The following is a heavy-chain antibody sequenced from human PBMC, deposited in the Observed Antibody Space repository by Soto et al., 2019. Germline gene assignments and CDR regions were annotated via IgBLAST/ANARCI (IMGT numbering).Heavy chain of an antibody. CDR1: GFTFGDYA. J-gene: IGHJ5*02. V-gene: IGHV3-49*03. D-gene: IGHD3-10*01. CDR3: TRASITMVRGVIIQRTNPWFDP. CDR2: IRSKAYGGTT. Sequence: PGGSLRLSCTASGFTFGDYAMSWFRQAPGKGLEWVGFIRSKAYGGTTEYAASVKGRFTISRDDSKSIAYLQMNSLKTEDTAVYYCTRASITMVRGVIIQRTNPWFDPWGQGTLVTVSS.